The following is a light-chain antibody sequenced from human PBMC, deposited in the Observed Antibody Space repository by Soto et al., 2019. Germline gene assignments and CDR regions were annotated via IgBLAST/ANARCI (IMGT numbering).Light chain of an antibody. V-gene: IGLV2-14*03. J-gene: IGLJ3*02. CDR2: EVT. Sequence: QSVLTQPPSASGSPGQSVTISCTGTSSDVGAYNYVSWYQQYPGKAPKLIIYEVTKRPSGISNRFSGSKSANTASLTISGLQADDEAAYYCASNTPTWVFGAGTQLTVL. CDR3: ASNTPTWV. CDR1: SSDVGAYNY.